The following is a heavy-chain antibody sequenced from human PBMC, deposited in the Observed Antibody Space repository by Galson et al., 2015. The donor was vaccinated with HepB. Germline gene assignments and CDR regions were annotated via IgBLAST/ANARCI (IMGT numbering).Heavy chain of an antibody. J-gene: IGHJ5*02. D-gene: IGHD3-3*01. CDR2: ISAYNGNT. CDR3: ARDLFDFWSGSSLGFDP. Sequence: SVKVSCKASGYTFTSYGISWVRQAPGQGLEWMGWISAYNGNTNYAQKLQGRVTMTTDTSTSTAYMELRSLRSDDTAVYYCARDLFDFWSGSSLGFDPWGQGTLVTVSS. V-gene: IGHV1-18*01. CDR1: GYTFTSYG.